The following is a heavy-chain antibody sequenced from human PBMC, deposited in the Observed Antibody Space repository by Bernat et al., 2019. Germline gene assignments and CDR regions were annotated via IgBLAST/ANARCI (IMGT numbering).Heavy chain of an antibody. CDR2: ISYDGSNK. V-gene: IGHV3-30-3*01. CDR3: ARERQQLVLPSDYYYYGMDV. J-gene: IGHJ6*02. Sequence: QVQLVESGGGVVQPGRSLRLSCAASGFTFSSYAMHWVRQAPGKGLEWVAVISYDGSNKYYADSGKGRFTISRDNSKNTLYLQMNSLRAEDTAVYYCARERQQLVLPSDYYYYGMDVWGQGTTVTVSS. D-gene: IGHD6-13*01. CDR1: GFTFSSYA.